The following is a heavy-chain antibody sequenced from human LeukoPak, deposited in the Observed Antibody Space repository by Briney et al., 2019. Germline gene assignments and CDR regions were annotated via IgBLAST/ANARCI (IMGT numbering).Heavy chain of an antibody. CDR2: ISYDGSNK. Sequence: GGSLRLSCAASGFTFSSYAMHWVRQAPGKGLEWVAVISYDGSNKYYADSVKGRFTISRDNSKNTLYLQMNSLRAEDTAVYYCAKVYSGYYPFDPWGQGTLVTVSS. J-gene: IGHJ5*02. V-gene: IGHV3-30*04. D-gene: IGHD3-22*01. CDR1: GFTFSSYA. CDR3: AKVYSGYYPFDP.